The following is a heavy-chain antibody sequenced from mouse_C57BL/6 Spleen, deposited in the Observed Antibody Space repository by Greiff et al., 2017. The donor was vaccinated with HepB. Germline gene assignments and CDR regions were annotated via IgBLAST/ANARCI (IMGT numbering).Heavy chain of an antibody. J-gene: IGHJ4*01. V-gene: IGHV1-64*01. CDR2: IHPNSGST. D-gene: IGHD1-1*01. Sequence: QVQLQQPGAELVKPGASVKLSCKASGYTFTSYWMHWVKQRPGQGLEWIGMIHPNSGSTNYNEKFKSKATLTVDKSSSTAYMQLSSLTSEDSAVYYCARGGITTVVAEAMDYWGQGTSVTVSS. CDR3: ARGGITTVVAEAMDY. CDR1: GYTFTSYW.